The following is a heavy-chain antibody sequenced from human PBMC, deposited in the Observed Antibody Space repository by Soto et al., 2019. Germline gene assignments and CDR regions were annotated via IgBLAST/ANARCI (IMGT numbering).Heavy chain of an antibody. D-gene: IGHD3-22*01. CDR1: GFTLSNFA. V-gene: IGHV3-23*01. Sequence: EVQLLESGGGLVQPGESLRLSCTASGFTLSNFAMSWVRQAPGKGLEWVSFVSGGGGSTYYTDSVKGRFTISRDNSKNTLELQMNSLRAEDTAVYYCATEGYDSSGYFVLEASCGQGTLVTVSS. J-gene: IGHJ5*02. CDR3: ATEGYDSSGYFVLEAS. CDR2: VSGGGGST.